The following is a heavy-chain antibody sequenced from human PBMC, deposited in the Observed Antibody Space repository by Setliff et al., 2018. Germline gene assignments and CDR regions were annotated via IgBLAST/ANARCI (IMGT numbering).Heavy chain of an antibody. CDR3: ARVSRTIVAARGFDY. D-gene: IGHD1-26*01. J-gene: IGHJ4*02. CDR2: ISAYNGNT. CDR1: GYTFSTYG. V-gene: IGHV1-18*01. Sequence: ASVKVSCKDSGYTFSTYGISWVRQAPGRGLEWMGWISAYNGNTNYAQRFQGRVTMTTDASTSTAYMELRSLRSDDTAVYYCARVSRTIVAARGFDYWGQGTLVTVSS.